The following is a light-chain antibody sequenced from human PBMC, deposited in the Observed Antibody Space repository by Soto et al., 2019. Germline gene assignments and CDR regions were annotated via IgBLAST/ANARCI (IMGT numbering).Light chain of an antibody. J-gene: IGLJ3*02. Sequence: SYELTQPSSVSVSPGQTARITCSGDVLATKYARWFQQKPGQAPVLVIYKDSERPSGIPERFSGSSSGTTVTLTISGAQVEDEADYYCYSAADNNLDWVFGGGTKLTVL. CDR2: KDS. CDR1: VLATKY. CDR3: YSAADNNLDWV. V-gene: IGLV3-27*01.